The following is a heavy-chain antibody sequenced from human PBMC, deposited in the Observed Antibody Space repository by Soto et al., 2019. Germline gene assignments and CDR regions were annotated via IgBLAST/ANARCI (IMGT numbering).Heavy chain of an antibody. Sequence: GGSLRLSCAASGFTFSSYGMHWVRQAPGKGLEWVAVISYDGSNKYYADSVKGRFTISRDNSKNTLYLQMNGLRAEDTAVYYCACIGEDIAAAGTSRIYYYYGMDVWGQGTTVTVSS. CDR3: ACIGEDIAAAGTSRIYYYYGMDV. D-gene: IGHD6-13*01. V-gene: IGHV3-30*03. CDR1: GFTFSSYG. CDR2: ISYDGSNK. J-gene: IGHJ6*02.